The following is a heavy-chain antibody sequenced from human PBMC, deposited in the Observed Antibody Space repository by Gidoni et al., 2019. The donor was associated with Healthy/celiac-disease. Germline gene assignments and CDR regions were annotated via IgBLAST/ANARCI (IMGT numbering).Heavy chain of an antibody. V-gene: IGHV4-31*03. CDR1: GGSISSAGYY. CDR2: IYYSGST. CDR3: ARGINTYYYDSSGYYYRGDAFDI. Sequence: QVQLQESGPGLVKPSQTLSLTCTVSGGSISSAGYYWSWIRQHPGKGLEWIGYIYYSGSTYYNPSLKSRVTISVDTSKNQFSLKLSSVTAADTAVYYCARGINTYYYDSSGYYYRGDAFDIWGQGTMVTVSS. D-gene: IGHD3-22*01. J-gene: IGHJ3*02.